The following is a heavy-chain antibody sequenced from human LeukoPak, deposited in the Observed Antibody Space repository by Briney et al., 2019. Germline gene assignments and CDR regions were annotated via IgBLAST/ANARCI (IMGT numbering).Heavy chain of an antibody. CDR1: GFAFSSQA. Sequence: GGSLRLSCAASGFAFSSQAMGWVRQAPGKGLEWVSVISDSGSITYYADSVKGRFTISRDNSKNTLFLQMNSLRAEDTAVYYCAKDLIAVADPNWFDPWGQGTLVTVSS. V-gene: IGHV3-23*01. CDR2: ISDSGSIT. CDR3: AKDLIAVADPNWFDP. J-gene: IGHJ5*02. D-gene: IGHD6-19*01.